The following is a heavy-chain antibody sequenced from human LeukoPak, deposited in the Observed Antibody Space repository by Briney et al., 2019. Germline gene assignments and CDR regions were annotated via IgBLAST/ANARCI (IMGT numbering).Heavy chain of an antibody. D-gene: IGHD5-12*01. CDR2: IYYSGST. CDR3: AKGSGWLPFL. Sequence: SETLSLTCAVSGYSISSNDWWGWMRQPPWKGLEWIGYIYYSGSTNYNPSLKSRVTISVDTSKNQFSLKLNSVTAADTAVYYCAKGSGWLPFLWGQGTLVTVSS. CDR1: GYSISSNDW. V-gene: IGHV4-28*03. J-gene: IGHJ4*02.